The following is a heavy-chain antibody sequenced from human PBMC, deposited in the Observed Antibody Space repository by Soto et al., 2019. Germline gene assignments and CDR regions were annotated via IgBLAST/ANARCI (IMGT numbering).Heavy chain of an antibody. D-gene: IGHD3-16*01. Sequence: SCAVSRDCVEIGEVCAWIRQSPGKGLEWIGSIYHAGSVYYNPSLNGRVALSMDTSKNHFSLKLPSVTAADTSVYYCARTFFYYGMDVWGQGTTVTVSS. CDR1: RDCVEIGEV. CDR2: IYHAGSV. CDR3: ARTFFYYGMDV. J-gene: IGHJ6*02. V-gene: IGHV4-38-2*01.